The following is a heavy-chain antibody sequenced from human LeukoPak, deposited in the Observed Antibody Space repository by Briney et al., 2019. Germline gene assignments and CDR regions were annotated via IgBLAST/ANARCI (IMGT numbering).Heavy chain of an antibody. CDR3: AKDLGIAAAGKEVDY. D-gene: IGHD6-13*01. CDR2: ISYDGSNK. J-gene: IGHJ4*02. Sequence: GGSLRPSPAGSGFTFSGFGLPLGRPGPGQGLGWGAIISYDGSNKYYADSVKGRFTISRDNSKNTLYLQMNSLRAEDTAVYYCAKDLGIAAAGKEVDYWGQGTLVTVSS. V-gene: IGHV3-30*18. CDR1: GFTFSGFG.